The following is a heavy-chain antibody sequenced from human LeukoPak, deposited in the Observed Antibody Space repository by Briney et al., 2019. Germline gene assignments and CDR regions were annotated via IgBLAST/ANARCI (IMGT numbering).Heavy chain of an antibody. CDR2: IKQDGSEK. CDR3: ARVRSTSNYGMDV. CDR1: GFTFSSYW. V-gene: IGHV3-7*03. Sequence: AGGSLRLSCAASGFTFSSYWMSWVRQAPGKGLEWVANIKQDGSEKYYVDSVKGRFTISRDNAKNSLYLQMNSLRAEDTAVYYCARVRSTSNYGMDVWGQGTTVTVSS. D-gene: IGHD2-2*01. J-gene: IGHJ6*02.